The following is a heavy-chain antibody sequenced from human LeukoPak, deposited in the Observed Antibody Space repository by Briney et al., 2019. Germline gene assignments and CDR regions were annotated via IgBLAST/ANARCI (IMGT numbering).Heavy chain of an antibody. Sequence: SETLSLTCTVSGGSVSSSSYYWGWIRQPPGKGLEWIGSIYYSGSTYYNPSLKSRVTISVDTSKNQFSLKLSSVTAADTAVYYCARGRIAARPGYWYFDLWGRGTLVTVSS. V-gene: IGHV4-39*01. CDR3: ARGRIAARPGYWYFDL. CDR2: IYYSGST. CDR1: GGSVSSSSYY. J-gene: IGHJ2*01. D-gene: IGHD6-6*01.